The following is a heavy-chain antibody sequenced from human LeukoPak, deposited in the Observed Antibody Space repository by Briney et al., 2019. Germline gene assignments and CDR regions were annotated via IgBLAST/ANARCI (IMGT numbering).Heavy chain of an antibody. CDR1: GGSISSGSYY. CDR2: IYTSGST. D-gene: IGHD3-10*01. CDR3: ARDRVMVRALPHYYYYMDV. Sequence: SETLSLTCTVSGGSISSGSYYWSWIRQPAGKGLEWIGRIYTSGSTNYNPSFKSRVTISVDTSKNQFSLKLSSVTAADTAVYYCARDRVMVRALPHYYYYMDVWGKGTTDTVSS. V-gene: IGHV4-61*02. J-gene: IGHJ6*03.